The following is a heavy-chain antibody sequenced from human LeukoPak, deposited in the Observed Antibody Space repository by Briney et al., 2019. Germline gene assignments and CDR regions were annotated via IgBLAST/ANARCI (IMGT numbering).Heavy chain of an antibody. V-gene: IGHV3-21*01. CDR3: ARNEGGTMIVVVPYYFDY. D-gene: IGHD3-22*01. Sequence: KAGGSLRLSCAASGFTFSSYSMNWVRQAPGKGLEWVSSISSSSSYIYYADSVKGRFTISRDNAKNSLYLQMNSLRAEDTAVYYCARNEGGTMIVVVPYYFDYWGQGTLVTVSS. CDR1: GFTFSSYS. CDR2: ISSSSSYI. J-gene: IGHJ4*02.